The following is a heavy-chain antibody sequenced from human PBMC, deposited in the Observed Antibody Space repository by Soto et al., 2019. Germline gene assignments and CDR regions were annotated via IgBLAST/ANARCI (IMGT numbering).Heavy chain of an antibody. D-gene: IGHD3-22*01. CDR2: ISGSGGST. Sequence: GGYLRLCCAASGFTFSSYAMGWVRHALGKGLEWVSAISGSGGSTYYADSVKGRFTISRDNSKNTLYLQMNSLRAEDTAVYYCAKFSGYYDSSGPDAIHIWGQATMVTVS. CDR1: GFTFSSYA. V-gene: IGHV3-23*01. J-gene: IGHJ3*02. CDR3: AKFSGYYDSSGPDAIHI.